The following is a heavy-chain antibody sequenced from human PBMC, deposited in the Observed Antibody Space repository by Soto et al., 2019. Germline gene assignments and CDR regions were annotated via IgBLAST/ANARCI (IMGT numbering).Heavy chain of an antibody. Sequence: ASVKVSCKASGYTFTSYDINWVRQATGQGLEWMGWMNPNSGNTGYAQKFQGRVTMTRNTSISTAYMELSSLRSEDTAVYYCARVPYYYDSSGYYYLRYFDYWGQGTLVTVSS. D-gene: IGHD3-22*01. CDR1: GYTFTSYD. J-gene: IGHJ4*02. CDR3: ARVPYYYDSSGYYYLRYFDY. CDR2: MNPNSGNT. V-gene: IGHV1-8*01.